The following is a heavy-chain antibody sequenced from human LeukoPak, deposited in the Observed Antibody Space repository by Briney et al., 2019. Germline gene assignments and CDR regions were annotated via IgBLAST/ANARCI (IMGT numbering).Heavy chain of an antibody. J-gene: IGHJ4*02. V-gene: IGHV3-66*04. CDR3: ARLAVAYFDY. Sequence: PGGSLRLSCAVSGFTVSSSYLSWVRQAPGKGLEWVSVINSGGTTYYADPVKGRFIISRGNSKNTLYLQMNSLRAEDTAVYYCARLAVAYFDYWGQGTLVTVSS. CDR1: GFTVSSSY. D-gene: IGHD6-19*01. CDR2: INSGGTT.